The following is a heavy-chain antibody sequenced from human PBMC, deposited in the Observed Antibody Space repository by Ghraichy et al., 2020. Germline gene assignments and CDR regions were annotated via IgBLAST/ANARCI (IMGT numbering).Heavy chain of an antibody. V-gene: IGHV3-30*04. Sequence: SLNISCAASGFTFSSYALHWVRQAPGKGLEWVAFISYDGSDKYYPDSVKGLFTISRDNSKNTLYLQVNSLRAEDTAVYYCARDGKGCSSSSCYSDYWGQGTLVTVSS. CDR1: GFTFSSYA. J-gene: IGHJ4*02. CDR3: ARDGKGCSSSSCYSDY. CDR2: ISYDGSDK. D-gene: IGHD2-2*02.